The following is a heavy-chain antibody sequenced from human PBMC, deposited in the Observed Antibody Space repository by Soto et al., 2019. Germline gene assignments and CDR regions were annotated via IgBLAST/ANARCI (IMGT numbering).Heavy chain of an antibody. J-gene: IGHJ4*02. Sequence: GASVKVSCKASGDTFSNYAITWVRLAPGQGLEWVGEIIPIFGTANYAQKFQGRVTITADESTSTAYMELSSLRSEDTAVYYCASKRGNWNYHEYWGQGTLVTVSS. CDR1: GDTFSNYA. CDR3: ASKRGNWNYHEY. V-gene: IGHV1-69*13. D-gene: IGHD1-7*01. CDR2: IIPIFGTA.